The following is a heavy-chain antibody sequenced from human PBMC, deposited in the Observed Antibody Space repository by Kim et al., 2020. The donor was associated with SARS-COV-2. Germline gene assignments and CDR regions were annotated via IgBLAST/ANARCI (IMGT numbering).Heavy chain of an antibody. D-gene: IGHD3-22*01. CDR1: GFTFRNYG. CDR2: ITGSGYST. Sequence: GGSLRLSCAGSGFTFRNYGMTWVRQAPGKGLEWVSGITGSGYSTYYADSVRGRFTISRDNSKDILYLQMNSLGAEDTAVYYCAKAQYYFDSSAVKEYLDYWGQGTLVTVSS. CDR3: AKAQYYFDSSAVKEYLDY. J-gene: IGHJ4*02. V-gene: IGHV3-23*01.